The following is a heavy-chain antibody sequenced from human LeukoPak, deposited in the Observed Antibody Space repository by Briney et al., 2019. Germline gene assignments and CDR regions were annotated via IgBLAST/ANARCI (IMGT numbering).Heavy chain of an antibody. V-gene: IGHV3-48*01. D-gene: IGHD3-22*01. Sequence: PGGSLRLSCAASGFTFSSYSMNWVRQAPGKGLEWVSYISSSSSTIYYADSVKGRFTISRDNAKNSLYLQMNSLRAEDTAVYYCARAKYYYDSSGYYYAFDIWGQGTMVTVSS. CDR1: GFTFSSYS. J-gene: IGHJ3*02. CDR2: ISSSSSTI. CDR3: ARAKYYYDSSGYYYAFDI.